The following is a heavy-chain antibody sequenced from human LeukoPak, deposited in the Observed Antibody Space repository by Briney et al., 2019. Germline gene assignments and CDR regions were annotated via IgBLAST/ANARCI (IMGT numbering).Heavy chain of an antibody. CDR2: IYTSGST. V-gene: IGHV4-4*07. CDR3: ARDRTRVRYFDWLPTYEYYYYGMDV. D-gene: IGHD3-9*01. Sequence: SETLSLTCTVSGGSISSYYWSWIRQPAGKGLEWIGRIYTSGSTNYNPSLKSRVTMSVDTFKNQFSLKLSSVTAADTAVYYCARDRTRVRYFDWLPTYEYYYYGMDVWGQGTTVTVSS. J-gene: IGHJ6*02. CDR1: GGSISSYY.